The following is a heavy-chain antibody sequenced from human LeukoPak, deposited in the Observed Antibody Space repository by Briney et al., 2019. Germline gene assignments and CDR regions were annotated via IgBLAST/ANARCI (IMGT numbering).Heavy chain of an antibody. J-gene: IGHJ3*02. D-gene: IGHD3-22*01. Sequence: AGGSLRLSCAASGFTFSSYWMSWVRQAPGKGLEWVADIMQDGSEKYYVDSVKGRFTISRDNAKNSLYLQMNSLRAEDTAVYYCARDRFAYYYDSSGYDAFDIWGQGTMGTVSS. CDR2: IMQDGSEK. CDR3: ARDRFAYYYDSSGYDAFDI. CDR1: GFTFSSYW. V-gene: IGHV3-7*05.